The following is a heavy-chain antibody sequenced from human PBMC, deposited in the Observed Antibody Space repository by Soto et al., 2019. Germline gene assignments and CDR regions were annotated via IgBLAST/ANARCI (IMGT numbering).Heavy chain of an antibody. CDR2: IYWDDDK. J-gene: IGHJ6*02. Sequence: QITLKESGPTLMKPTQTLTLTCTFSAFSLSTGGVGVGWIRQPPGKALEWLALIYWDDDKRYSPSLRSRLTNTKDNSKNQVVLTITNMDPVDTATYYCIQSRCGGDCLQSYASYYYYGMDVWGQGTTVTVSS. CDR3: IQSRCGGDCLQSYASYYYYGMDV. D-gene: IGHD2-21*02. CDR1: AFSLSTGGVG. V-gene: IGHV2-5*02.